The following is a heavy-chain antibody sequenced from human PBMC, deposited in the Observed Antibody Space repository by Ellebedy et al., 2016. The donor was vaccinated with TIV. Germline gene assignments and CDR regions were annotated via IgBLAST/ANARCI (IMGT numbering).Heavy chain of an antibody. CDR2: INSASSRI. CDR3: VRRFQYSFDY. J-gene: IGHJ4*02. CDR1: GFNFNIFA. V-gene: IGHV3-48*02. Sequence: PGGSLRLSCAASGFNFNIFAMSWVRQTPGKGLEWVSYINSASSRIFYADSVRGRFTISRDNDKNSVYVQMDSLREEDTAVYYCVRRFQYSFDYWGQGALVSVSS. D-gene: IGHD3-10*01.